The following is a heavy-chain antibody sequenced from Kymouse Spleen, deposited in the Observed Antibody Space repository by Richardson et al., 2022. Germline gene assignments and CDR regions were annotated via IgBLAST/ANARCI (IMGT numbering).Heavy chain of an antibody. CDR2: MNPNSGNT. CDR1: GYTFTSYD. D-gene: IGHD4-11,IGHD4-11*01. J-gene: IGHJ6*02. CDR3: ARWRYSNYVYYYYYGMDV. Sequence: QVQLVQSGAEVKKPGASVKVSCKASGYTFTSYDINWVRQATGQGLEWMGWMNPNSGNTGYAQKFQGRVTMTRNTSISTAYMELSSLRSEDTAVYYCARWRYSNYVYYYYYGMDVWGQGTTVTVSS. V-gene: IGHV1-8*01.